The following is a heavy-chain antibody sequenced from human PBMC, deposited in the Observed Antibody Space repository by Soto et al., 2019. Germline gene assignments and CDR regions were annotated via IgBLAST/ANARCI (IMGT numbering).Heavy chain of an antibody. CDR2: IDPDSGDT. V-gene: IGHV1-2*02. CDR1: GYTFTGYY. D-gene: IGHD3-3*01. CDR3: VARGMTYDFLSGPHPFDP. Sequence: ASVKVSCKASGYTFTGYYLHWVRQAPGQGPEWVGKIDPDSGDTDQSQKFQGRVTLARDTAIDTAYMELTRLTLDDTAVYYCVARGMTYDFLSGPHPFDPWGHGTLVTVSS. J-gene: IGHJ5*02.